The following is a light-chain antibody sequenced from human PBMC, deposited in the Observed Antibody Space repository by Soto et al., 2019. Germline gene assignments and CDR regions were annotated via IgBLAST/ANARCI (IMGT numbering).Light chain of an antibody. CDR2: GAS. J-gene: IGKJ1*01. V-gene: IGKV3-20*01. CDR1: QSVSSSY. CDR3: QQYGSSPRT. Sequence: EIVVTQSPGTLSLSPGERATLSCRASQSVSSSYLAWYQQKPDQAPRLLIYGASSRATGIPDRFSGSGSGTDFTLTISRLEPEDFAVYYCQQYGSSPRTFGQGTTVDIK.